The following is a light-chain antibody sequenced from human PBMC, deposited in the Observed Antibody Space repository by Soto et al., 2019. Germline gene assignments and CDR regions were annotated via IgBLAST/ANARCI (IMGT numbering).Light chain of an antibody. CDR3: QHYGSSLWT. CDR2: GAS. CDR1: QSVSSNY. Sequence: EIVLTQSPGTLSLSPGERATLSCRASQSVSSNYLAWYQQKPGQNPRLHIYGASSRATGIPDRFSGSGSGTDFTLTISRLEPEDFAVYYCQHYGSSLWTFGQGTKVEIK. V-gene: IGKV3-20*01. J-gene: IGKJ1*01.